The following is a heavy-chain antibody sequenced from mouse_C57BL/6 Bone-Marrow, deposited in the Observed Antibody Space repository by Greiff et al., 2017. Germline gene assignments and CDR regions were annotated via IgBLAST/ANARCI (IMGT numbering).Heavy chain of an antibody. CDR3: ARLECDGSSGDWYFDV. CDR2: IYPRDGST. D-gene: IGHD1-1*01. V-gene: IGHV1-85*01. Sequence: QVQLQQSGPELVKPGASVKLSCKASGYTFTSYDINWVKQRPGQGLERIGWIYPRDGSTKYNEKFKGKARLTVDTSSSTAYMELHSLTSEDSAVYVCARLECDGSSGDWYFDVWGTGTTVTVSS. CDR1: GYTFTSYD. J-gene: IGHJ1*03.